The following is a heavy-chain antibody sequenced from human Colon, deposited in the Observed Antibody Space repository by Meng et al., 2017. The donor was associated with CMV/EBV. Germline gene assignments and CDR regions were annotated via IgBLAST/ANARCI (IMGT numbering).Heavy chain of an antibody. CDR3: TRGCLSTDCFIIDS. CDR2: ISSDGSRF. Sequence: SCKASGGTFSSYAISWVRQAPGKGLKWVAYISSDGSRFSTEDSVKGRFTLSKDNAKNMAFLQMTSLRAEDTAIYYCTRGCLSTDCFIIDSWGQGALVTVSS. V-gene: IGHV3-30-3*01. J-gene: IGHJ5*01. CDR1: GGTFSSYA. D-gene: IGHD2-21*01.